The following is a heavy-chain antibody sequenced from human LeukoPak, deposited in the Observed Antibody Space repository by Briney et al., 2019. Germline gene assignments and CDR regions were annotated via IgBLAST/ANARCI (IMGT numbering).Heavy chain of an antibody. J-gene: IGHJ5*02. CDR3: ARSSGYDILTGYFGP. V-gene: IGHV4-34*01. CDR2: INHSGST. CDR1: GGSISSYY. D-gene: IGHD3-9*01. Sequence: SETLSLTCTVSGGSISSYYWSWIRQPAGKGLEWIGEINHSGSTNYNPSLKSRVTISVDTSKNQFSLKLSSVTAADTAVYYCARSSGYDILTGYFGPWGQGTLATVSS.